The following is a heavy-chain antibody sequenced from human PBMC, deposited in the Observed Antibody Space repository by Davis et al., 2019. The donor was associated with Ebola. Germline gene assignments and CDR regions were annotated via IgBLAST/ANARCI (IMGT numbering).Heavy chain of an antibody. D-gene: IGHD5-12*01. Sequence: AASVKVSCKASGGTFTNYAISWVRQAPGQGLEWMGGIIPIFGTANYAQKFQGRVTITADKSTSTAYMELSSLRSEDTAVYYCASGDSGYLEYNWFDPWGQGTLVTVSS. CDR2: IIPIFGTA. CDR3: ASGDSGYLEYNWFDP. V-gene: IGHV1-69*06. J-gene: IGHJ5*02. CDR1: GGTFTNYA.